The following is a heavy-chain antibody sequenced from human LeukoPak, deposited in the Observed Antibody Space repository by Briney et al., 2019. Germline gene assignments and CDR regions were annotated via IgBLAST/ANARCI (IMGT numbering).Heavy chain of an antibody. D-gene: IGHD2-2*02. CDR2: IYYSGST. CDR1: GVSITSYY. V-gene: IGHV4-59*12. J-gene: IGHJ5*02. Sequence: SETLSLTCTVSGVSITSYYWSWIRQPPGKGLEWIGYIYYSGSTNYNPSLKSRVTISVDTSKNQFSLKLSSVTAADTAVYYCARDSFGVPAAITLDPWGQGTLVTVSS. CDR3: ARDSFGVPAAITLDP.